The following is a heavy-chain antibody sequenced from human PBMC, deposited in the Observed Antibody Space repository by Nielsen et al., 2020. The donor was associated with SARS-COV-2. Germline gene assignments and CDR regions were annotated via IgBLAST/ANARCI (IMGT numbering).Heavy chain of an antibody. CDR3: ASIHYYGSRDPPLDI. CDR2: INWNGGST. CDR1: GFTFDDYG. D-gene: IGHD3-10*01. Sequence: GESLKISCAASGFTFDDYGMSWVRQAPGKGVEWVSGINWNGGSTGYADSVKGRFTISRDNAKNSLYLQMNSLRAEDTALYHCASIHYYGSRDPPLDIWGQGTMVTVSS. V-gene: IGHV3-20*01. J-gene: IGHJ3*02.